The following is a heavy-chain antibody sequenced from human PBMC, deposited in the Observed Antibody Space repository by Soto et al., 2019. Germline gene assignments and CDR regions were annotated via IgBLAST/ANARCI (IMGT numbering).Heavy chain of an antibody. D-gene: IGHD2-15*01. Sequence: GGSLRLSCAASGFTFSSYGMHWVRQAPGKGLEWVAVIWYDGSNKYYADSVKGRFTISRDNSKNTLYLQMNSLRAEDTAVYYCARGQDILYYMDVWGKGTTVTVSS. CDR1: GFTFSSYG. J-gene: IGHJ6*03. CDR2: IWYDGSNK. V-gene: IGHV3-33*01. CDR3: ARGQDILYYMDV.